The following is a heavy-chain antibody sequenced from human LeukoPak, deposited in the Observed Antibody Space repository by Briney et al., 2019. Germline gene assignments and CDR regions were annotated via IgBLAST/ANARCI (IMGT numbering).Heavy chain of an antibody. CDR1: GGSISSYY. CDR2: IYYSGST. D-gene: IGHD3-22*01. J-gene: IGHJ4*02. CDR3: ARESKTYDGAGYYHDS. V-gene: IGHV4-59*12. Sequence: SETLSLTCTVSGGSISSYYWSWIRQSPGKGLEWIGYIYYSGSTNYNPSLESRVSISVDTSKNLFSLHLISVTAADTAVYYCARESKTYDGAGYYHDSWGQGTLVTVSS.